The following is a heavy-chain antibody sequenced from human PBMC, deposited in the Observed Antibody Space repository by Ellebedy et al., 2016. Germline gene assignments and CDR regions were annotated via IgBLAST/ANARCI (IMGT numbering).Heavy chain of an antibody. J-gene: IGHJ3*02. Sequence: GSLRLSCAVSGGSISSSNWWSWVRQPPGKGLEWIGEIYHSGSTNYNPSLKSRVTISVDKSKNQFSLKLSSVTAADTAVYYCARRRDGYNYDAFDIWGQGTMVTVSS. D-gene: IGHD5-24*01. CDR1: GGSISSSNW. CDR3: ARRRDGYNYDAFDI. V-gene: IGHV4-4*02. CDR2: IYHSGST.